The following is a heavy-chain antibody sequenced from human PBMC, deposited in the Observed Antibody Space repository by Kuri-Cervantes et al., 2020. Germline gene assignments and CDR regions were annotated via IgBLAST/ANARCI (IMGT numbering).Heavy chain of an antibody. CDR2: IIPIFGTA. J-gene: IGHJ4*02. CDR1: GYTFTGYY. D-gene: IGHD5-12*01. V-gene: IGHV1-69*13. CDR3: ARGPATYYFDY. Sequence: SVKVSCKASGYTFTGYYMHWVRQAPGQGLEWMGGIIPIFGTANYAQKFQGRVTITADESTSTAYMELSSLRSEDTAVYYCARGPATYYFDYWGQGTLVTVSS.